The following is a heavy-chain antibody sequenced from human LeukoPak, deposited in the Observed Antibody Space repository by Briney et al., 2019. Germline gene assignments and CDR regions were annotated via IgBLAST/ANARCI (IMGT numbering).Heavy chain of an antibody. V-gene: IGHV1-8*01. CDR1: EHTFTNYD. Sequence: GASVKVSCKASEHTFTNYDINWVRQVAGQGLEWMGWMNPNRGHTRYAQKFQGRITMTRNTSISTVYMELSSLRPEDTAVYYCARMVTYSDYWGQGSQVIVSS. J-gene: IGHJ4*02. CDR3: ARMVTYSDY. CDR2: MNPNRGHT. D-gene: IGHD2-21*02.